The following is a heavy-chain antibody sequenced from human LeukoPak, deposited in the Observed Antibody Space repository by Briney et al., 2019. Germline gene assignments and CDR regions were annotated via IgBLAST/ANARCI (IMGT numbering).Heavy chain of an antibody. D-gene: IGHD5-12*01. V-gene: IGHV4-59*01. Sequence: SETLSLTCTVSGGSISHYYWSWIRQPPGKGLEWIGYIYHSGSTNYNPSLKSRITISVDTSQNPFSLKLSSVTAADTAVYYCARDGYSGSDALWGQGTLVTVSS. CDR3: ARDGYSGSDAL. J-gene: IGHJ4*02. CDR2: IYHSGST. CDR1: GGSISHYY.